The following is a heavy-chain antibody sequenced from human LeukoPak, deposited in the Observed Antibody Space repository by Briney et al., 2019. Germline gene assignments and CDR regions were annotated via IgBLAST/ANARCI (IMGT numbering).Heavy chain of an antibody. J-gene: IGHJ4*02. V-gene: IGHV1-69*04. Sequence: SVKVSCKASGGTFSSYAISWVRQAPGQGLEWMGRIIPILGIANYAQKFQGRVTITADKSTSTAYMELSSLRSEDTAVYYCATVDYGGYFDYWGQGTLVTVSS. CDR3: ATVDYGGYFDY. D-gene: IGHD4/OR15-4a*01. CDR2: IIPILGIA. CDR1: GGTFSSYA.